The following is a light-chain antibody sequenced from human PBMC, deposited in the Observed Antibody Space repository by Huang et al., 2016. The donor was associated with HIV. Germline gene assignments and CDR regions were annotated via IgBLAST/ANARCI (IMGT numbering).Light chain of an antibody. CDR3: QQNNNWPPLFT. CDR1: KSVSSN. CDR2: GAS. Sequence: EIVMTQSPATLSASPGERATLSCRASKSVSSNLAWYQQKPGQAPRLLIDGASTRATGIPARFSGSGSGTEFTLTINSLQSEDFAVYYCQQNNNWPPLFTFGPGTKVDIK. V-gene: IGKV3-15*01. J-gene: IGKJ3*01.